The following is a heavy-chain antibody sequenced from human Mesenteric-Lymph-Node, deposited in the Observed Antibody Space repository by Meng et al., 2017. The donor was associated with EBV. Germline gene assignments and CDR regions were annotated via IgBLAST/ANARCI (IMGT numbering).Heavy chain of an antibody. CDR1: GLSLSTYGLT. CDR3: ARSGGYGTPLDY. V-gene: IGHV2-5*02. J-gene: IGHJ4*02. D-gene: IGHD6-25*01. CDR2: VYWDDDK. Sequence: QITLKESGPSLLKPTPTLTLTCTFSGLSLSTYGLTVNWIRQPPGGALEWLALVYWDDDKGYSPSLRSRLTITRDTSKNQVVLTMTNMDPVDTGTYFCARSGGYGTPLDYWGQGTLVTVSS.